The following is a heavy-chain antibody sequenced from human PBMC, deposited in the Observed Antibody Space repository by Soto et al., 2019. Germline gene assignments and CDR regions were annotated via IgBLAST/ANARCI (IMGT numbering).Heavy chain of an antibody. CDR2: IIPIVGTA. V-gene: IGHV1-69*13. D-gene: IGHD3-22*01. CDR3: ASQLYYYDSSSNWFDP. CDR1: GGTFSSYA. Sequence: SVKVSCKASGGTFSSYAISWVRQAPGQGLEWMGGIIPIVGTANYAQKFQGRVTITADESTSTAYMELSSLRSEDTAVYYCASQLYYYDSSSNWFDPWGQGTLVTVSS. J-gene: IGHJ5*02.